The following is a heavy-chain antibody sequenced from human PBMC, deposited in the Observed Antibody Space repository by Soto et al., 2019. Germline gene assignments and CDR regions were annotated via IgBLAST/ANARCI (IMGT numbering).Heavy chain of an antibody. J-gene: IGHJ6*02. CDR2: INHSGST. CDR3: ARDSYDIMSGYGMDV. V-gene: IGHV4-34*01. D-gene: IGHD3-9*01. Sequence: GSCVDYYWRRILQNPGKGLEWIGEINHSGSTNYNPSLKSRVTISVDTSKNQFSLKLRSVNAADTAVYYCARDSYDIMSGYGMDVWGQGTTLTVSS. CDR1: GSCVDYY.